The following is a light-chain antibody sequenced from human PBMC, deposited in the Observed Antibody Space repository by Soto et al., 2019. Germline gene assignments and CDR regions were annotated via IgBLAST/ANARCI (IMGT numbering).Light chain of an antibody. V-gene: IGLV2-23*01. Sequence: QSALTQPASVSGSPGQSITISCTGTSSDVGSYNLVSWYQQHPGKAPKLMIYEGSKRPSGVSNRFSGSKSGNTASPTISGLQDEDEADDYCCSYAGSSTFVVFGGGTKLTVL. J-gene: IGLJ2*01. CDR1: SSDVGSYNL. CDR2: EGS. CDR3: CSYAGSSTFVV.